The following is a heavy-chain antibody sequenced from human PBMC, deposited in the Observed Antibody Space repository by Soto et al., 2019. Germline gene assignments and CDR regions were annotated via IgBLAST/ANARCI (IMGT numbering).Heavy chain of an antibody. CDR2: VVGSGDNT. CDR3: AKEGEHSSGRANFDY. CDR1: GFTFSSYT. V-gene: IGHV3-23*01. D-gene: IGHD6-19*01. J-gene: IGHJ4*02. Sequence: GGSLRLSCAASGFTFSSYTMTWVRQAPGERLEWVSSVVGSGDNTYYADSVKGRFTISRDNSKSTLYLQMNTLRAEDTAVYYCAKEGEHSSGRANFDYWGQGTLVTVSS.